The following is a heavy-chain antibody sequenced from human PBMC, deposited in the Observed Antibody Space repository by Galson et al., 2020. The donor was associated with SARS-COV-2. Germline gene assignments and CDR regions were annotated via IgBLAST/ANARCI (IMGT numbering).Heavy chain of an antibody. CDR2: VYQSGAT. V-gene: IGHV4-30-2*06. D-gene: IGHD3-16*01. CDR1: GGSITSGGYS. CDR3: ARRYVSGLSPYWYLDL. J-gene: IGHJ2*01. Sequence: SETLSLTCSVSGGSITSGGYSWTWIRQSPGKGLEWIGYVYQSGATHYNPSLKSRLTISMDRSKNQLSLKLTSVTAADTAVYYCARRYVSGLSPYWYLDLWGRGTLVTVSS.